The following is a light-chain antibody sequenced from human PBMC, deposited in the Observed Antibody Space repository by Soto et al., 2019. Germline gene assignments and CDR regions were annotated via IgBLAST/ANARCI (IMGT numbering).Light chain of an antibody. V-gene: IGKV1-5*01. CDR2: DAS. CDR3: QQYNSYSRT. CDR1: QSISSW. J-gene: IGKJ1*01. Sequence: DIQMTQYPSTLSASVGDRFTITGLASQSISSWLAWYQQKPGKAPKLLIYDASSLESGVTSRFSGSGSGTEFTLTISSLQPDDFATYYCQQYNSYSRTFGQGTQVEIK.